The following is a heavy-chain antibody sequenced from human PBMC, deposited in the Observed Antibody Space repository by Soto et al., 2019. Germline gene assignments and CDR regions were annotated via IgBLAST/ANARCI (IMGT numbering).Heavy chain of an antibody. J-gene: IGHJ4*02. V-gene: IGHV1-3*01. CDR2: INAGNGNT. D-gene: IGHD4-4*01. CDR1: GYTFTSYA. Sequence: ASVKVSCKASGYTFTSYAMHWVRQAPGQRLEWMGWINAGNGNTKYSQKFQGRVTITRDTSASTAYMELSSLRSEDTAVYYCARDKYSNYYFAYWGQGTLVTVSS. CDR3: ARDKYSNYYFAY.